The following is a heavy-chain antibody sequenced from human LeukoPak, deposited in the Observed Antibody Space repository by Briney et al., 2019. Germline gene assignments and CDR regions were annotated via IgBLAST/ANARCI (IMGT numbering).Heavy chain of an antibody. CDR2: INHSGST. J-gene: IGHJ5*02. V-gene: IGHV4-34*01. Sequence: PSETLSLTCAVYGGSFSGYYWSWIRQPPGKGLEWIGEINHSGSTNYNPSLKSRVTISVDTSKNQFSLKLSSVTAADTAVYYCARHVPVLLWFGELRSWFDPWGQGTLVTVSS. CDR1: GGSFSGYY. CDR3: ARHVPVLLWFGELRSWFDP. D-gene: IGHD3-10*01.